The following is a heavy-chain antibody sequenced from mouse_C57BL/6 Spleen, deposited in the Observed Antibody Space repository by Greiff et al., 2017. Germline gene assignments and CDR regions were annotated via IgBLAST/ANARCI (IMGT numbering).Heavy chain of an antibody. CDR1: GFTFSSYA. V-gene: IGHV5-4*03. J-gene: IGHJ2*01. Sequence: EVKLVESGGGLVKPGGSLKLSCAASGFTFSSYAMSWVRQTPEKRLEWVATISDGGSYTNYPDNVKGRFTIPSENAKNNLYLQMSHLKSEDTAMYYCARVITTVVGELFDYWGQGTTLTVSS. CDR3: ARVITTVVGELFDY. CDR2: ISDGGSYT. D-gene: IGHD1-1*01.